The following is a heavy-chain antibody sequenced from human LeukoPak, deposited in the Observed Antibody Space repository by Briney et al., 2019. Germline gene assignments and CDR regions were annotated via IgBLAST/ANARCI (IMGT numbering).Heavy chain of an antibody. Sequence: PGGSLRLSCAASGFTFSSYGTHWVRQAPGEGLEWVAVTSYDGSNRYYSDSVKGRFTISRDNSKNTLYLQMNSLRADDTAVYHCAKAVHYDTLAGPGRDHYYYYGMDAWGQGTTVTVSS. CDR1: GFTFSSYG. J-gene: IGHJ6*02. D-gene: IGHD3-9*01. CDR2: TSYDGSNR. V-gene: IGHV3-30*18. CDR3: AKAVHYDTLAGPGRDHYYYYGMDA.